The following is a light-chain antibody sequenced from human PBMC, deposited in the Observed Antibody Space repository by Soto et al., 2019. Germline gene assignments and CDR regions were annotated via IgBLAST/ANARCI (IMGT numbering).Light chain of an antibody. V-gene: IGKV3-20*01. CDR1: QRVSDYY. J-gene: IGKJ4*01. Sequence: EIVLTQSPGTLSLSPGEIATLSCRASQRVSDYYLAWYQQKPGQAPRLLIYGAFNRATGIPDRFSGSGSGTDFTLTISRLEPEDFAVYYCQQYGSSPPLSFGGGTKVEIK. CDR2: GAF. CDR3: QQYGSSPPLS.